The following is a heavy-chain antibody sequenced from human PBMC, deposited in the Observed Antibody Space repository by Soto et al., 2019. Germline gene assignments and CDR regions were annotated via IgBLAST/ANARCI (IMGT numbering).Heavy chain of an antibody. CDR1: GDSVRNQY. CDR3: ARAPPYYYGSGSYYNPIFDY. Sequence: SETLYLTCTVSGDSVRNQYWSWIRRPPGRGLEWIGYIYNSGSTNYNPSLKSRVTISVDTSKNQFSLKLTSVTAADTAVYYCARAPPYYYGSGSYYNPIFDYWGQGTLVTVSS. D-gene: IGHD3-10*01. V-gene: IGHV4-59*02. CDR2: IYNSGST. J-gene: IGHJ4*02.